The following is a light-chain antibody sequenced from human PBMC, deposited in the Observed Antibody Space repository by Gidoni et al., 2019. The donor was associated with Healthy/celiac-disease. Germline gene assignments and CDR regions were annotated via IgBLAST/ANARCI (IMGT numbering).Light chain of an antibody. CDR3: QQSLIAPHT. V-gene: IGKV1-39*01. CDR2: AAS. J-gene: IGKJ2*01. Sequence: DIQTTQSPSSLSASVGDRVTITCRASQSISSYLNWYQQKPGKAPKLLIYAASSLQSGVPSKFSGSGSGTDFTLTISSLQPEDFATYYCQQSLIAPHTFXQXTKLEIK. CDR1: QSISSY.